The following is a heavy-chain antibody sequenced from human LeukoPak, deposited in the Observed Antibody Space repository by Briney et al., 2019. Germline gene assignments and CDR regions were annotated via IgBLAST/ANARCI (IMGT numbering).Heavy chain of an antibody. Sequence: PSETLSLTCAVYGGSFSGYYWSWIRQPPGKGLEWIGEINHSGSTNYNPSLKSRVTISVDTSKNQFSLRLNSVTATDTAVYYCARFGIGYYYYGMDVWGQGTTVTVSS. CDR2: INHSGST. CDR3: ARFGIGYYYYGMDV. CDR1: GGSFSGYY. V-gene: IGHV4-34*01. J-gene: IGHJ6*02. D-gene: IGHD1-20*01.